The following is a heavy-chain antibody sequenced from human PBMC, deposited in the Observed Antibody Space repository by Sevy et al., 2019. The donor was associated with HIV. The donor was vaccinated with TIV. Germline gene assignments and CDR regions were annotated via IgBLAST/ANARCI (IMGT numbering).Heavy chain of an antibody. CDR1: GGSISSYY. CDR3: ARATIRGRGEFDY. J-gene: IGHJ4*02. Sequence: SETLSLTCTVSGGSISSYYWSWIRQPPGKGLEWIGYIYYSGRTNYNPSLKSRVTISVDTSKNQFSRKLGSVTAADTAVYYWARATIRGRGEFDYWGQGTLVTVSS. CDR2: IYYSGRT. V-gene: IGHV4-59*01. D-gene: IGHD2-21*01.